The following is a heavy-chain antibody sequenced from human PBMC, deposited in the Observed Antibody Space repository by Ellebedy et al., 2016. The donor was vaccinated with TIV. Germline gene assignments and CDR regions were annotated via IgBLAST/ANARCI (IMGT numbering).Heavy chain of an antibody. Sequence: MPSETLSLTCAVYGGSFSDYYWSWIRQPPGKGLEWIGEINHSGSTNYNPSLTSRVTISVDTSKNQFSLKLSSVTAADTAVYYCARGGDYFRDYWGQGALVTVSS. CDR1: GGSFSDYY. V-gene: IGHV4-34*01. CDR3: ARGGDYFRDY. D-gene: IGHD4-17*01. CDR2: INHSGST. J-gene: IGHJ4*02.